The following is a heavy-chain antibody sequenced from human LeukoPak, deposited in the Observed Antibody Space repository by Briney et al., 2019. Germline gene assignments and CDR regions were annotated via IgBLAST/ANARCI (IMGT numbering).Heavy chain of an antibody. CDR1: GGSIGSYY. CDR2: IYYSGST. D-gene: IGHD3-22*01. V-gene: IGHV4-59*12. J-gene: IGHJ4*02. Sequence: PSETLSLTCTVSGGSIGSYYWSWIRQPPGKGLEWIGYIYYSGSTNYNPSLKSRVTISVDTSKNQFSLKLSSVTAADTAVYYCASVNRPSSGHPLGDWGQGTLVTVSS. CDR3: ASVNRPSSGHPLGD.